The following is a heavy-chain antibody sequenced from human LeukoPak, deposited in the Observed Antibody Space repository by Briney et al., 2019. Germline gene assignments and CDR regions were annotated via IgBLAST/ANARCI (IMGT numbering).Heavy chain of an antibody. CDR2: ITLYSGGP. CDR1: GYTFTGYY. D-gene: IGHD3-10*01. V-gene: IGHV1-2*02. Sequence: SLKVSCKASGYTFTGYYMHWVRQAPGQGLEWRGWITLYSGGPNKTQTFQARVTMTRDTSISTAYMEPSRLRSDDTAIYYYARVQYYASGSYSQYYFDYWGQGTLVTVFS. CDR3: ARVQYYASGSYSQYYFDY. J-gene: IGHJ4*02.